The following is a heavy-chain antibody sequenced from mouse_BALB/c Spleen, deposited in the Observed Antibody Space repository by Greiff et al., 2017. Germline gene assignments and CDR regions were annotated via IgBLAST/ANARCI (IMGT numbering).Heavy chain of an antibody. CDR3: ARDEVPLYWYFDV. CDR2: IWAGGST. Sequence: QVQLQESGPGLVAPSQSLSITCTVSGFSLTSYGVHWVRQPPGKGLEWLGVIWAGGSTNYNSALMSRLSISKDNSKSQVFLKMNSLQTDDTAMYYCARDEVPLYWYFDVWGAGTTVTVSS. V-gene: IGHV2-9*02. J-gene: IGHJ1*01. D-gene: IGHD2-14*01. CDR1: GFSLTSYG.